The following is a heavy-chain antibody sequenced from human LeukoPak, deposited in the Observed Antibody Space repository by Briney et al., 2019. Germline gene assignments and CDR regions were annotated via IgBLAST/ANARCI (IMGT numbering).Heavy chain of an antibody. Sequence: GESLKISCQGSGYSFTSYWIGWVRQMPGKGLEWMGIIYPGDSDTRYSPSFQGQVTISADKSISTAYLQWSSLKASDTAMYYCARNHDSGYYYLDWFDPWGQGTLVTVSS. D-gene: IGHD3-22*01. CDR3: ARNHDSGYYYLDWFDP. CDR1: GYSFTSYW. J-gene: IGHJ5*02. CDR2: IYPGDSDT. V-gene: IGHV5-51*01.